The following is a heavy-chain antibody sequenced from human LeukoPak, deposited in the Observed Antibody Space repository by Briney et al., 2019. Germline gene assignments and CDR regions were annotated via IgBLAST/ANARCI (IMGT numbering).Heavy chain of an antibody. D-gene: IGHD1-14*01. V-gene: IGHV1-18*01. CDR1: GYTFTSYS. CDR2: ISASNGNT. CDR3: ARDNGYKSVDY. Sequence: GASVKVSCKASGYTFTSYSVNWVRQAPGQGLEWMGWISASNGNTNYAQKFQGRVTMATDTSTSTLYMEVRSLRSDDTAVYYCARDNGYKSVDYWGQGTLVTVSS. J-gene: IGHJ4*02.